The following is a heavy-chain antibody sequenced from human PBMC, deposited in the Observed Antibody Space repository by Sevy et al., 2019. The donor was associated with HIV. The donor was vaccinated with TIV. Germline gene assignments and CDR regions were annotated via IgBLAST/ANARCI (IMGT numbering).Heavy chain of an antibody. J-gene: IGHJ4*02. CDR2: IRYDGSTK. CDR3: AKDLTGRYSSSSGDLDY. Sequence: GGSLRLSCAASGFTFSIYGMHWVRQAPGKGLEWVACIRYDGSTKYYADSVKGRFTISRDNSKNTLYLQMNSLRAEDTAVYYCAKDLTGRYSSSSGDLDYWGQGTLVTVSS. V-gene: IGHV3-30*02. CDR1: GFTFSIYG. D-gene: IGHD6-6*01.